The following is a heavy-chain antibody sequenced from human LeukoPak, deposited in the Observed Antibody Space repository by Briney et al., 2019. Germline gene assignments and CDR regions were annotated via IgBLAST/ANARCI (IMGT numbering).Heavy chain of an antibody. D-gene: IGHD1-14*01. J-gene: IGHJ6*03. CDR1: GFTFSSYW. CDR2: IKQDGSEK. CDR3: ARSPAGANYYLDV. V-gene: IGHV3-7*01. Sequence: TGGSLRLSCAASGFTFSSYWMSWVRQAPGKGLEWVANIKQDGSEKYYVDSVKGRFTISRDNAKNSLYLQMNSLRAEDTAVYYCARSPAGANYYLDVWGKGTTVTISS.